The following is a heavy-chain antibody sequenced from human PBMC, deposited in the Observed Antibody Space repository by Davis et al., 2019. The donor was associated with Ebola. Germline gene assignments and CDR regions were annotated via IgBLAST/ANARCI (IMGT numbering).Heavy chain of an antibody. J-gene: IGHJ4*02. CDR1: VYTFTSYG. V-gene: IGHV1-18*01. Sequence: ASVTVSRLPSVYTFTSYGLSRVRQAPGQGLEWMGWISAYNGNTNYAQKLQGRVTMTTDTSTSTAYMELRSLRSDDTAVYYCARDHRYYGSGRYPPDYWGQGTLVTVSS. CDR3: ARDHRYYGSGRYPPDY. CDR2: ISAYNGNT. D-gene: IGHD3-10*01.